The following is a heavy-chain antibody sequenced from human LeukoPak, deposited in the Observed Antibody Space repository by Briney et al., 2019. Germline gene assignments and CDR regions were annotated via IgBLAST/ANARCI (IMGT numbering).Heavy chain of an antibody. Sequence: SETLSLTCTVSGGSISSSSYYWGWIRQPPGKGLEWIGTIYYSGSTYYNPSLKSRVTISVDTSKNQFSLKLSSVTAADTAVYYCGRSRYQVFGSGNYTVFPFDYWGRGTLFTVSS. V-gene: IGHV4-39*01. CDR1: GGSISSSSYY. J-gene: IGHJ4*02. CDR2: IYYSGST. D-gene: IGHD3-3*01. CDR3: GRSRYQVFGSGNYTVFPFDY.